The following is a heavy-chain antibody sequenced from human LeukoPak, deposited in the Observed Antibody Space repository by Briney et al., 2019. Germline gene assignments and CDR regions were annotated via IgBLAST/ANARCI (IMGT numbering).Heavy chain of an antibody. Sequence: XVRQAPGXXLEWVSYISSSSSTIYYADSVKGRFTISRDNAKNSLYLQMNSLRAEDTAVYYCARGVTSIDYWGQGTLVTVSS. V-gene: IGHV3-48*01. J-gene: IGHJ4*02. CDR2: ISSSSSTI. CDR3: ARGVTSIDY. D-gene: IGHD4-17*01.